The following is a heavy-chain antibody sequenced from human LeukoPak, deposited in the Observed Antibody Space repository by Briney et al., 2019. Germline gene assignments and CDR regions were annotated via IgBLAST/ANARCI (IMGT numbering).Heavy chain of an antibody. D-gene: IGHD2-2*01. V-gene: IGHV3-30-3*01. CDR1: GFTFSSYA. CDR3: ARDVSLVPARPSGPDY. CDR2: ISYDGSNK. Sequence: GGSLRLSCAASGFTFSSYAVRWVRQAPGKGLEWVAVISYDGSNKYYADSVKGRFTISRDNSKNTLYLQMNSLRAEDTAVYYCARDVSLVPARPSGPDYWGQGTLVTVSS. J-gene: IGHJ4*02.